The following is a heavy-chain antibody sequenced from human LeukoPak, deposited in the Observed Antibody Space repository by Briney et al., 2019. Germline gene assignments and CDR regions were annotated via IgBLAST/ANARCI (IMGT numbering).Heavy chain of an antibody. CDR1: GFPFSDYG. D-gene: IGHD5-12*01. V-gene: IGHV3-30*03. CDR2: ISHDGSNK. CDR3: ARGRLVFDY. J-gene: IGHJ4*02. Sequence: PGTSLRLSCAASGFPFSDYGMYWIRQAPGKGLEWLAVISHDGSNKYYADSVKGRITISRDNSMNTLYLQMNSLRAEDTAVYYCARGRLVFDYWGQGTLVTVSS.